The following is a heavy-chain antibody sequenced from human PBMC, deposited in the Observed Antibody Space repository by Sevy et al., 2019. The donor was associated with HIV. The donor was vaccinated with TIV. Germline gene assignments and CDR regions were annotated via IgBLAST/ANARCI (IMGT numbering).Heavy chain of an antibody. CDR1: GGSISSYY. CDR2: IYYSGST. J-gene: IGHJ4*02. CDR3: ARGPGGYCSGGSCYSFDY. Sequence: TLSLTCTVSGGSISSYYWSWIRQPPGKGLEWIGYIYYSGSTNYNPSLKSRVTISVDTSKNQFSLKLSSVTAADTAVYYCARGPGGYCSGGSCYSFDYWGQGTLVTVSS. V-gene: IGHV4-59*01. D-gene: IGHD2-15*01.